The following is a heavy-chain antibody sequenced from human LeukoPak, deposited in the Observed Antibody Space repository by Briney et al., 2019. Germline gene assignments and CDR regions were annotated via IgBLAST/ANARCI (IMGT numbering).Heavy chain of an antibody. CDR2: INPNSGGT. J-gene: IGHJ4*02. Sequence: ASVKVSCKASGYTFTSYYIHWVRQAPGQGLEWMGWINPNSGGTNYAQKFQGRVTMTRDTSISTAYMELSRLRSDDTAVYYCARGLNRWRSGTDFDYWGQGTLVTVSS. CDR1: GYTFTSYY. V-gene: IGHV1-2*02. CDR3: ARGLNRWRSGTDFDY. D-gene: IGHD3-10*01.